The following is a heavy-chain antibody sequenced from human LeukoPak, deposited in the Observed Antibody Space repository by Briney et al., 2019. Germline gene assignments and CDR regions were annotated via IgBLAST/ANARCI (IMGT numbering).Heavy chain of an antibody. Sequence: SETLSLTCTVSGGSISSYYWSWIRQPAGRGLEWIGRIHTRSTNYNPSLKSRVTISLDTSKNQFSLKLSSVTAADTAVYYCARHSGYYDSAFDYWGQGTLVTVSS. V-gene: IGHV4-4*07. J-gene: IGHJ4*02. CDR2: IHTRST. D-gene: IGHD3-22*01. CDR1: GGSISSYY. CDR3: ARHSGYYDSAFDY.